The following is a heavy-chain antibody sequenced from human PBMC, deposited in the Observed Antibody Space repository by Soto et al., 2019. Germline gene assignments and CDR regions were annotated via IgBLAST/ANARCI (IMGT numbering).Heavy chain of an antibody. CDR3: VRTAREGAVAPHWFDR. V-gene: IGHV4-30-4*01. D-gene: IGHD2-21*02. J-gene: IGHJ5*02. Sequence: SETLSLTCTVSGASIRSTDYYWSWIRQAPGKGLEWIGYVYYTGSTYYNPSLMSRLTISVDTSKNQFSLKLTSVTAAETAVYYCVRTAREGAVAPHWFDRWGQGTMV. CDR2: VYYTGST. CDR1: GASIRSTDYY.